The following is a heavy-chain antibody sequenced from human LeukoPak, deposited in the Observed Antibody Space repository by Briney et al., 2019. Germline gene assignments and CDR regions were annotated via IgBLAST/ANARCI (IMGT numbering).Heavy chain of an antibody. D-gene: IGHD3-10*01. J-gene: IGHJ4*02. CDR2: ISSSSSYI. CDR3: AKDGSGSYYSPLF. Sequence: GGSLRLFCAASGFTFSSYSMNWVRQAPGKGLEWVSSISSSSSYIYYADSVKGRFTISRDNSKNTLYLQMNSLRAEDTAVYYCAKDGSGSYYSPLFWGQGTLVTVSS. V-gene: IGHV3-21*04. CDR1: GFTFSSYS.